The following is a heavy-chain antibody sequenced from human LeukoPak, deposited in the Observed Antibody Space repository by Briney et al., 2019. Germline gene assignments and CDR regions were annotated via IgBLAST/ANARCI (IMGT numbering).Heavy chain of an antibody. V-gene: IGHV3-53*01. CDR2: IFSGGST. J-gene: IGHJ4*02. CDR3: ARALSYGDYGY. CDR1: GFTVSSNY. D-gene: IGHD4-17*01. Sequence: GGSLRLSCAASGFTVSSNYMSWVRQAPGKGLEWVSVIFSGGSTYYADSVKGRFTISRDNSKNTLYLQMNSLRAEDTAVYYCARALSYGDYGYWGQGTLVTVSS.